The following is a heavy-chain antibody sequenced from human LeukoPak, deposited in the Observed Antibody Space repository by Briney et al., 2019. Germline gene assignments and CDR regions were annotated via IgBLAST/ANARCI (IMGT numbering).Heavy chain of an antibody. Sequence: PGGSLKLSCAASGFPFSNHAMSWVRQPPGKGLEWVSAISNGNTYYADSVRGRFTISREDSNNMVYLQMNSLGVEDTARYYCVREAGYCASVCLKSNWFDPWGQGTLVTVSS. CDR2: ISNGNT. J-gene: IGHJ5*02. V-gene: IGHV3-23*01. CDR1: GFPFSNHA. CDR3: VREAGYCASVCLKSNWFDP. D-gene: IGHD2-21*02.